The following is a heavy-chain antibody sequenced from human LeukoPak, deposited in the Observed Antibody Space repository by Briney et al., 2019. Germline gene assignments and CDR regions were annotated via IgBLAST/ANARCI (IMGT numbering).Heavy chain of an antibody. CDR3: ARSGTTYYYDSSTRI. CDR2: ISSTSTTI. J-gene: IGHJ3*02. Sequence: PGGSLRLSCAASGFTFSSYSMNWVRQAPGKGLEWVSYISSTSTTIYYADSVKGRFTVSRDNAKNSLYLQMSSLRAEDTAVYYCARSGTTYYYDSSTRIWGQGTMVTVSS. V-gene: IGHV3-48*04. D-gene: IGHD3-22*01. CDR1: GFTFSSYS.